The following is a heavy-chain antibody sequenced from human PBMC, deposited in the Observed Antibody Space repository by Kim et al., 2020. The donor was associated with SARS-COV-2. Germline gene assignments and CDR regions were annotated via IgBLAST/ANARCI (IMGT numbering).Heavy chain of an antibody. D-gene: IGHD2-21*02. CDR3: ARGRGGDGWYFDL. CDR2: INRDGSA. Sequence: SETLSLTCAVYTGSFSGYYWSWIRQPPGKGLEWIGEINRDGSANYNPSLRSRVSISVDTSKNQFSLKLNSVTAVDTAVYYCARGRGGDGWYFDLWGRDSLVTVSS. V-gene: IGHV4-34*01. J-gene: IGHJ2*01. CDR1: TGSFSGYY.